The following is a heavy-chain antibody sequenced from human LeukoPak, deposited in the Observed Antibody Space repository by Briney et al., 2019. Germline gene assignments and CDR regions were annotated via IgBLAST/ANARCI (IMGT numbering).Heavy chain of an antibody. V-gene: IGHV3-23*01. CDR3: AKTHYDSQEVLYYLDY. CDR1: GFTFSSYA. Sequence: PGGSLRLSCAASGFTFSSYAMSWVRQAPGKGLEWVSAISGSGGSTYYADSVKGRFTISRDNSKNTLYLQMNSLRAEDTAVYYCAKTHYDSQEVLYYLDYWGQGTLVTVSS. CDR2: ISGSGGST. J-gene: IGHJ4*02. D-gene: IGHD3-22*01.